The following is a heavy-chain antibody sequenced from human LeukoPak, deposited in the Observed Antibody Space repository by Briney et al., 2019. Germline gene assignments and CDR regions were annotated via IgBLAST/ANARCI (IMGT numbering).Heavy chain of an antibody. CDR3: ARDLGGDIVVVPAAERIDY. CDR1: GFTFSSYS. Sequence: GSLRLSCAASGFTFSSYSMNWVRQAPGKGLEWVSSISSSSSYIYYADSVKGRFTISRDNAKNSLYLQMNSLRAEDTAVYYCARDLGGDIVVVPAAERIDYWGQGTLVTVSS. J-gene: IGHJ4*02. D-gene: IGHD2-2*01. CDR2: ISSSSSYI. V-gene: IGHV3-21*01.